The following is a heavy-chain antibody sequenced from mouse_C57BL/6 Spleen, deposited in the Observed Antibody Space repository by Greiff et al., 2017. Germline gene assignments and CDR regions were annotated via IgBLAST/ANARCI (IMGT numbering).Heavy chain of an antibody. V-gene: IGHV5-17*01. D-gene: IGHD1-1*01. CDR2: ISSGSSTI. CDR3: ARGDYYGSGYAMDY. CDR1: GFTFSDYG. J-gene: IGHJ4*01. Sequence: DVHLVESGGGLVKPGGSLKLSCAASGFTFSDYGMHWVRQAPEKGLEWVAYISSGSSTIYYADTVKGRFTISRDNAKNTLFLQMTSLRSEDTAMYYCARGDYYGSGYAMDYWGQGTSVTVSS.